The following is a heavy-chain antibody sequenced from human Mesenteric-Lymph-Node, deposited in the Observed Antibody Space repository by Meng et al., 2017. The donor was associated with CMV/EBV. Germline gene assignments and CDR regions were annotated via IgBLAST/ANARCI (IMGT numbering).Heavy chain of an antibody. CDR2: INVYDGKT. Sequence: ASVKVSCKASGYTFTSYFMYWVRQAPGQGLEWMGWINVYDGKTNYAQKFQGRVTMTTDTSTSTAYIELNTLRSDDTAIYYCARDHPSYSASPHLYWGQGTLVTVSS. CDR1: GYTFTSYF. V-gene: IGHV1-18*04. J-gene: IGHJ4*02. D-gene: IGHD6-13*01. CDR3: ARDHPSYSASPHLY.